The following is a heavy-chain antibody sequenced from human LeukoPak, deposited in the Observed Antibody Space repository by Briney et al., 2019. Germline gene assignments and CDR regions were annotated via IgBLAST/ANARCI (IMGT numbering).Heavy chain of an antibody. D-gene: IGHD3-9*01. V-gene: IGHV3-21*01. Sequence: PGGSLTLPCSVSGLTFSSYSMNWVRQAPGKGGEWVSSIRSSGTHKYYADSVNGLFTISRSNAKNSIFLQMHSLRVEDTAVYYCARVVGYCDWQQGDYYYYYIDVWGNGTTVTVSS. CDR1: GLTFSSYS. CDR3: ARVVGYCDWQQGDYYYYYIDV. J-gene: IGHJ6*03. CDR2: IRSSGTHK.